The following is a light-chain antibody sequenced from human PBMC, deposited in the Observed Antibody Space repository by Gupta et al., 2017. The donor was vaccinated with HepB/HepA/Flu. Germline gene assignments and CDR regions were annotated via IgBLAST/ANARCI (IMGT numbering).Light chain of an antibody. CDR3: NSRDSSGNHLDEV. V-gene: IGLV3-19*01. J-gene: IGLJ2*01. CDR1: SLRSYY. Sequence: SSELTQDTAVSVALGQTVRITCQGDSLRSYYASWYQQKPGQAPVLVIYGKNNRPSGIPDRFSGSSSGNSASLTITGAQAEDEADYYCNSRDSSGNHLDEVFGGGTKLTVL. CDR2: GKN.